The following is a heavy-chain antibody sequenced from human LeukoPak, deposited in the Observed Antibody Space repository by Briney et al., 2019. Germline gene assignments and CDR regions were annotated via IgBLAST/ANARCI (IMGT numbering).Heavy chain of an antibody. V-gene: IGHV4-59*12. Sequence: PSETLSLTCTVSGGSISSYYWSWIRQPPGKGLEWIGYIYYSGSTNYNPSLKSRVIISVDTSKNQFSLKLSSVTAADTAVYYCARDRVDYVWGSYREYYFEYWGQGTLVTVSS. J-gene: IGHJ4*02. CDR3: ARDRVDYVWGSYREYYFEY. CDR2: IYYSGST. D-gene: IGHD3-16*02. CDR1: GGSISSYY.